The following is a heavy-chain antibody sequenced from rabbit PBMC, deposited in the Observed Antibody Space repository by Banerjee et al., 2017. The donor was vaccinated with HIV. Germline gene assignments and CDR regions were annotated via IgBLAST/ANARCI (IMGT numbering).Heavy chain of an antibody. CDR1: GFDLSSYYN. D-gene: IGHD5-1*01. Sequence: QSLEESGGGLVKPGASLTLTCTASGFDLSSYYNMCWVRQAPGKGLEWIACMLTGSSGSTYYASWAKGRFTISKTSSTTVTLQVTSLTAADTATYFCTRDLGSYAFNLWGPGTLVTVS. J-gene: IGHJ4*01. CDR3: TRDLGSYAFNL. V-gene: IGHV1S40*01. CDR2: MLTGSSGST.